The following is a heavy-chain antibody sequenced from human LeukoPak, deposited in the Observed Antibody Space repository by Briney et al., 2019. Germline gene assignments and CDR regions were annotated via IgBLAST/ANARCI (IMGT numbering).Heavy chain of an antibody. CDR3: ARHNDYYDSSTASYAFDI. CDR2: IYYSGST. CDR1: GGSISSSSYY. Sequence: PSETLSLTCTVSGGSISSSSYYWGWIRQPPGKGLEWIGSIYYSGSTYYNPSLKSRVTISVDTSKNQFSLKLSSVTAADTAAYYCARHNDYYDSSTASYAFDIWGQGTMVTVSS. V-gene: IGHV4-39*01. D-gene: IGHD3-22*01. J-gene: IGHJ3*02.